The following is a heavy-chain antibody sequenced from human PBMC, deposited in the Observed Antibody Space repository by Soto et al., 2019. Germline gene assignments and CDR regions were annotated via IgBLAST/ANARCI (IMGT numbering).Heavy chain of an antibody. J-gene: IGHJ2*01. D-gene: IGHD1-26*01. Sequence: EVQLLASGGGLVQPGGSLRLSCAASGLTFTNYAMSWVRQDPGKGLEWVSPITTDGGTTYYADSVKGRFTSARDNSTNTLYLQSNSLRVEDTALYYCLGGYEAVGCNFNLWGRGTLVTVSS. CDR2: ITTDGGTT. CDR1: GLTFTNYA. CDR3: LGGYEAVGCNFNL. V-gene: IGHV3-23*01.